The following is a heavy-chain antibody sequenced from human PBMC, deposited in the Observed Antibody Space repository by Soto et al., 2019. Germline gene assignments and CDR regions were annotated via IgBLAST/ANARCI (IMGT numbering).Heavy chain of an antibody. CDR2: IYYSGST. V-gene: IGHV4-31*03. CDR3: ARDSGYDFWSGYYPFYYGMGV. D-gene: IGHD3-3*01. J-gene: IGHJ6*02. Sequence: PSETLSLTCTVSGGSISSGGYYRSWIRQHPGKGLEWIGYIYYSGSTYYNPSLKSRVTISVDTSKNQFSLKLSSVTAADTAVYYCARDSGYDFWSGYYPFYYGMGVWGQGTTVTVSS. CDR1: GGSISSGGYY.